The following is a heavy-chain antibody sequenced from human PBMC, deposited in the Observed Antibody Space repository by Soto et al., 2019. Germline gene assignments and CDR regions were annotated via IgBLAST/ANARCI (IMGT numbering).Heavy chain of an antibody. V-gene: IGHV1-2*02. CDR2: INPNNGGT. CDR3: ARGGDIVVMPGARMDV. CDR1: GYTFIAYY. D-gene: IGHD2-21*01. J-gene: IGHJ6*02. Sequence: ASVKVSCKASGYTFIAYYMHWVRQAPGQGLEWMGWINPNNGGTNYPQRFQGRVTMTRDPSINTAYMEVSRLRSDDTAVYYCARGGDIVVMPGARMDVWGQGTTVTVSS.